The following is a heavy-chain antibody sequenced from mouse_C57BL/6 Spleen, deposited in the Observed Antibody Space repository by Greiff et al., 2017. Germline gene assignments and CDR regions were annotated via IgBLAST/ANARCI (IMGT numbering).Heavy chain of an antibody. J-gene: IGHJ4*01. V-gene: IGHV5-6*02. CDR3: ARHALDY. Sequence: EVMLVESGGDLVKPGGSLQLSCAASGFTFSSYGMSWVRQTPDKRLEWVATISSGGSYTYYPDSVKGRFTISRDNAKNTLYLQMSSLKSEDTAMYYCARHALDYWGQGTSVTVSS. CDR2: ISSGGSYT. CDR1: GFTFSSYG.